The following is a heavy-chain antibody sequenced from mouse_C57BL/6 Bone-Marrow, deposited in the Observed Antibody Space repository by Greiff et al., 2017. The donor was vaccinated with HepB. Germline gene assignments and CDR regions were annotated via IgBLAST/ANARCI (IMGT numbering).Heavy chain of an antibody. CDR3: ARRGLRQYDYAMDY. D-gene: IGHD1-1*01. J-gene: IGHJ4*01. CDR2: IHPNSGST. V-gene: IGHV1-64*01. Sequence: QVQLQQPGADLVKPGASVKLSCKASGYTFTSYWMHWVKQRPGQGLEWIGMIHPNSGSTNYNEKFKSKATLTVDKSSSTAYMQLSSLTSEDSAVYYCARRGLRQYDYAMDYWGQGTSVTVSS. CDR1: GYTFTSYW.